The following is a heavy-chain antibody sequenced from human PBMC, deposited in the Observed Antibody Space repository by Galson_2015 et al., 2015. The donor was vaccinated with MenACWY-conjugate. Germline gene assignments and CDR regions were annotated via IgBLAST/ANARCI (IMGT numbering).Heavy chain of an antibody. J-gene: IGHJ4*02. CDR3: ARDQQGYNSSLFRSFDY. D-gene: IGHD6-13*01. CDR2: TSYDGSQK. V-gene: IGHV3-30*04. Sequence: SLRLSCAASGSTIRRHAMHWIRQAPGKGLEWVAVTSYDGSQKYYADSVKGRFSISRDNSKNTLYLQMNSLRDEDTAVYFCARDQQGYNSSLFRSFDYWGQGTLVTVSS. CDR1: GSTIRRHA.